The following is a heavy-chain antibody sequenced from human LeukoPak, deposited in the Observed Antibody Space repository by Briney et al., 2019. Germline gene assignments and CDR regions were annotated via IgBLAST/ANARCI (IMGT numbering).Heavy chain of an antibody. CDR1: GGSISSSSYY. J-gene: IGHJ4*02. Sequence: KPSETLSLTCTVSGGSISSSSYYWGWLRQPPGKGLEWIGRIYYSGSTYYNPSLKSRVTISVDTSKNQFSLKLSSVTAADTAVYYCARLTGLTSFDYWGQGTLVTVSS. V-gene: IGHV4-39*01. CDR3: ARLTGLTSFDY. CDR2: IYYSGST. D-gene: IGHD7-27*01.